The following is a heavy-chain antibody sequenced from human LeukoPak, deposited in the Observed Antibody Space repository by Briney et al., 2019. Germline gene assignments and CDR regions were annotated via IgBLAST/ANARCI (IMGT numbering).Heavy chain of an antibody. CDR1: GGSFSGYY. CDR2: INHSGST. J-gene: IGHJ4*02. Sequence: SETLSLTCAVYGGSFSGYYWSWIRQPPGKGLEWIGEINHSGSTNYNPSLKSRVTISVDTSKNQFPLKLSSVTAADTAVYYCARGRGYCSGGSCNFDYWGQGTLVTVSS. CDR3: ARGRGYCSGGSCNFDY. V-gene: IGHV4-34*01. D-gene: IGHD2-15*01.